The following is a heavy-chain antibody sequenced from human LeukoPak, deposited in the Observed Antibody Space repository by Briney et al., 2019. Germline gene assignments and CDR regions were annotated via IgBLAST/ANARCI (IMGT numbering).Heavy chain of an antibody. D-gene: IGHD3-10*01. CDR3: ARQGTMTRGGYWLDP. J-gene: IGHJ5*02. V-gene: IGHV4-4*09. Sequence: SETLSLTCTVSGGSISSYYWSWIRQPPGKGLEWIGYIYTSGSTNYNPSLKSRVTISVDTSKNQFSLKLTSVTAADTAVYYCARQGTMTRGGYWLDPWGQGTLVIVSS. CDR2: IYTSGST. CDR1: GGSISSYY.